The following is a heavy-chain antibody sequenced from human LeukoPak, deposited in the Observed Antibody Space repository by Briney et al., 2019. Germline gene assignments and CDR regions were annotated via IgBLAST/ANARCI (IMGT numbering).Heavy chain of an antibody. CDR2: INSDGSST. V-gene: IGHV3-74*01. CDR1: GFTFSSYW. D-gene: IGHD4-17*01. CDR3: ATRYGDYGDAFDI. J-gene: IGHJ3*02. Sequence: VGSLRLSCAASGFTFSSYWMRWVRQAPGKGLVWVSRINSDGSSTSYADSVKGRFTISRDNAKNTLYLQMNSLRAEDTAVYYCATRYGDYGDAFDIWGQGTMVTVSS.